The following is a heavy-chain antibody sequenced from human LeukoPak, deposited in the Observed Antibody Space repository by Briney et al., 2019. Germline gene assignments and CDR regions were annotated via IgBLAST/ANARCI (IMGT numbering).Heavy chain of an antibody. V-gene: IGHV3-48*04. J-gene: IGHJ6*03. CDR3: AKVGRGAYYYYYMDV. CDR2: ISSSFSTI. D-gene: IGHD3-10*01. Sequence: GGAVTLSCPDCGFTFSWYRMNGLRQAAGKGLEGVPYISSSFSTIYYADSVKGRFTISRDNSKHSLYLQMNSRRAEDPAFYYCAKVGRGAYYYYYMDVWGKGTTVTVSS. CDR1: GFTFSWYR.